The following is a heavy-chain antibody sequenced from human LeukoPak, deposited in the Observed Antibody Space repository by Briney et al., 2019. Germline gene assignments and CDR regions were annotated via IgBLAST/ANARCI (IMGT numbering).Heavy chain of an antibody. V-gene: IGHV4-39*07. Sequence: SETLSLTCTVDSISTNGYYWGWIRQPPGKGLEWIGSIHYTGSTYYNPSLESRVTVSVDTSKNQFSLKLSSVTAADTAVYYCAREAIAVAGKVDYWGQGTLVTVSS. J-gene: IGHJ4*02. CDR1: SISTNGYY. CDR2: IHYTGST. CDR3: AREAIAVAGKVDY. D-gene: IGHD6-19*01.